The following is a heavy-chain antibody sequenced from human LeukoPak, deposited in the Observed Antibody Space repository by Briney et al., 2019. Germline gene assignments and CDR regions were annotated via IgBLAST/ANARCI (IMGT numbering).Heavy chain of an antibody. CDR2: IYPGDSDT. V-gene: IGHV5-51*01. J-gene: IGHJ2*01. CDR1: GSSFTSYW. CDR3: ARRTRYCSGGSCYGSYWYFDL. Sequence: GESLQISCQGSGSSFTSYWIACVRQMPGKGLEWMGIIYPGDSDTRYSPSFQGQVNISADKSISTAYLQWSSLKASDTAMYYCARRTRYCSGGSCYGSYWYFDLWGRGTLVTVSS. D-gene: IGHD2-15*01.